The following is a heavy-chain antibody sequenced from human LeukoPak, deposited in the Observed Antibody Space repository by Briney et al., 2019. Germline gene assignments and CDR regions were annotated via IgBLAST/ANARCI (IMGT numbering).Heavy chain of an antibody. Sequence: SQTLSLTCTVSGGSISSGGYYWSWIRQPPGKGLEWIGYIYHSGSTYYNPSLKSRVTISVDRSKNQFSLKLSSVTAADTAVYYCARWNGQLVPGRFDYWGQGTLVTVSS. D-gene: IGHD6-6*01. CDR2: IYHSGST. V-gene: IGHV4-30-2*01. J-gene: IGHJ4*02. CDR3: ARWNGQLVPGRFDY. CDR1: GGSISSGGYY.